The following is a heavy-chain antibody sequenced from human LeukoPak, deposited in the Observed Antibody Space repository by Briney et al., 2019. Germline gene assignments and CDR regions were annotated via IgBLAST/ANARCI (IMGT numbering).Heavy chain of an antibody. D-gene: IGHD4-17*01. V-gene: IGHV4-59*01. CDR1: GGSISTYS. Sequence: SETLSLTCTISGGSISTYSWNWIRQAPGKGLEWIGYNYFSGTTNYNPALKSRVTISVDRSKNQFSLKLNSVTAADTAVYYCARGDYGDYGDFYYYGLDVWGQGTTVTVS. CDR2: NYFSGTT. CDR3: ARGDYGDYGDFYYYGLDV. J-gene: IGHJ6*02.